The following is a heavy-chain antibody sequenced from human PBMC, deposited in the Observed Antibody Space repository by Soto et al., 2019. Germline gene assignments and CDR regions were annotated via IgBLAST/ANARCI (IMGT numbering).Heavy chain of an antibody. V-gene: IGHV3-23*01. D-gene: IGHD4-4*01. CDR3: EKDYSNSWYPGHAMGV. CDR1: GFTFSSYA. CDR2: LTDSGGST. J-gene: IGHJ6*02. Sequence: PGGSLRLSCTACGFTFSSYAMSWVRQAPGKRLEWVSALTDSGGSTYYADSVQDRFTISRDNTKDTVYLQMTSLTAEDTAVYYCEKDYSNSWYPGHAMGVCGQGTTVPVSS.